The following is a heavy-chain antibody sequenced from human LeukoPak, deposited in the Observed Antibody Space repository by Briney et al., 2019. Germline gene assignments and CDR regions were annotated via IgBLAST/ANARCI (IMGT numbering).Heavy chain of an antibody. V-gene: IGHV4-34*01. Sequence: PSETLSLTCAVYGGSFSGYYWSWIRQPPGKGLEWIGEINHSGSTSYNPSLKSRVTMSVDTSKNQFSLELSSVTAAGTAVYYCARCDSTSWPFYYYMDVWGKGTTVTVS. J-gene: IGHJ6*03. CDR1: GGSFSGYY. CDR2: INHSGST. CDR3: ARCDSTSWPFYYYMDV. D-gene: IGHD2-2*01.